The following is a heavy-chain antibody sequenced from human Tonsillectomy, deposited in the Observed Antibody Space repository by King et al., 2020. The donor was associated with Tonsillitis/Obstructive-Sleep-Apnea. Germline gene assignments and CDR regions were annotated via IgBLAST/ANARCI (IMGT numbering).Heavy chain of an antibody. D-gene: IGHD2-2*01. CDR1: GYNFTNFW. CDR2: IDPSDSYT. J-gene: IGHJ4*02. CDR3: ARENPYSTRP. Sequence: GQLVQSGAEVKEAGESLRISCKISGYNFTNFWISWVRQMPGKGLEWMGRIDPSDSYTNYNPSFQSHVTISVDNSISTAYLQFSSLKASATAMYYCARENPYSTRPWGQGTMVTVSS. V-gene: IGHV5-10-1*01.